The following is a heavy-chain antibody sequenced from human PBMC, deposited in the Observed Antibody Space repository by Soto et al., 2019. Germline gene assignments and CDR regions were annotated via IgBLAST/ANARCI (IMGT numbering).Heavy chain of an antibody. D-gene: IGHD3-10*01. CDR3: ARHGSGSYYNNWFDP. CDR1: GDSISSSSYY. Sequence: QLQLQESGPGLVKPSETLSLTCTVSGDSISSSSYYWGWIRQPPGKGLEWIGSIDYSGSTYYNPSLKSRVTVSVDTSKNQFSLKLSSVTAADTAVYYCARHGSGSYYNNWFDPWGQGTLVTVSS. J-gene: IGHJ5*02. V-gene: IGHV4-39*01. CDR2: IDYSGST.